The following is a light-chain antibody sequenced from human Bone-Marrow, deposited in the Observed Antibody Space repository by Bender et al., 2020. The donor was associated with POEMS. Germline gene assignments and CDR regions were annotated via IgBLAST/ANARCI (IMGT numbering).Light chain of an antibody. CDR2: DVT. V-gene: IGLV2-14*01. CDR3: SSYAGGAYV. CDR1: SSDVGTYNH. Sequence: QSGLAQPASVSGSPGQSITISCTGTSSDVGTYNHVSWYQHHPGKAPKLLIHDVTPPAAAACNCASSSKAGDTASITLAGLQAEDEDDYFCSSYAGGAYVFGAGTKVTVL. J-gene: IGLJ1*01.